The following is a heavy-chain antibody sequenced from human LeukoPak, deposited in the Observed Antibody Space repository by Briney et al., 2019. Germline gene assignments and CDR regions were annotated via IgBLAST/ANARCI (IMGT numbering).Heavy chain of an antibody. Sequence: ASVKVSCEASGYTVTSYYMHWVRQAPGQGLEWMGIINPSGGSTSYAQKFQGRVTMTRDMSTSTVYMELSSLRSADTAVYYCARGDRATVTLYWGQGTLVTVST. CDR2: INPSGGST. D-gene: IGHD4-17*01. V-gene: IGHV1-46*01. CDR1: GYTVTSYY. CDR3: ARGDRATVTLY. J-gene: IGHJ4*02.